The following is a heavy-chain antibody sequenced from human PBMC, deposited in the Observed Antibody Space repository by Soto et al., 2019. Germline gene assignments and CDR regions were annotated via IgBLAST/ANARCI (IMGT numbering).Heavy chain of an antibody. CDR1: GYTFTTYG. CDR2: ISVYNGNT. D-gene: IGHD3-16*01. Sequence: ASVKVSCKASGYTFTTYGIGWVRQAPGQGLEWMGWISVYNGNTNYAQKHQGRVTMTADTSTSTAYMELRSLRSDDTAKYYNARAGLYYDYNVYTDFDSWSEGSLVTVSS. J-gene: IGHJ4*02. CDR3: ARAGLYYDYNVYTDFDS. V-gene: IGHV1-18*01.